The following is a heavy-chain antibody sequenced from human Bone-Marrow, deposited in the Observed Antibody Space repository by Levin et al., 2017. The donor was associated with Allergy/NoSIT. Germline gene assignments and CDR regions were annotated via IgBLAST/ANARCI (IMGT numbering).Heavy chain of an antibody. CDR1: GFTFGDYA. Sequence: GESLKISCTASGFTFGDYAMSWFRQAPGKGLEWVGFIRSKAYGGTTEYAASVKGRFTISRDDSKSIAYLQMNSLKTEDTAVYYCTRYYYDSSGADAFDIWGQGTMVTVSS. D-gene: IGHD3-22*01. CDR3: TRYYYDSSGADAFDI. V-gene: IGHV3-49*03. CDR2: IRSKAYGGTT. J-gene: IGHJ3*02.